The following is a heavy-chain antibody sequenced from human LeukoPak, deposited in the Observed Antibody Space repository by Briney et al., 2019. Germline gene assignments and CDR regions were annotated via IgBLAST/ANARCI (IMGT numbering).Heavy chain of an antibody. CDR1: GGSISSGGYY. CDR3: VRGRDGARRGLYCSGGSCKRYYYYGMDV. V-gene: IGHV4-31*03. D-gene: IGHD2-15*01. J-gene: IGHJ6*02. Sequence: PSETLSLTCTVSGGSISSGGYYWSWIRQHPGKGLEWIGYIYYSGSTYYNPSLKSRVTISVDTSKNQFSLKLSSVTAADTAVYYCVRGRDGARRGLYCSGGSCKRYYYYGMDVWGQGTTVTVSS. CDR2: IYYSGST.